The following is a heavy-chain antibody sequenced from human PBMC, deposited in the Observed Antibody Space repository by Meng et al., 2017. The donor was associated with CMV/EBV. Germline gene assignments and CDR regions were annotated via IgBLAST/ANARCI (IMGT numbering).Heavy chain of an antibody. CDR1: GFTFSDYY. Sequence: GKSLKISCAASGFTFSDYYMNWVRQAPGKGLEWVSSISSSSTIYYADSVKGRFTISRDNAKNSLYLQMNSLRAEDTAVYYCARGITMIVVVIAPNAFDIWGQGTMVTVSS. D-gene: IGHD3-22*01. CDR3: ARGITMIVVVIAPNAFDI. CDR2: ISSSSTI. V-gene: IGHV3-69-1*02. J-gene: IGHJ3*02.